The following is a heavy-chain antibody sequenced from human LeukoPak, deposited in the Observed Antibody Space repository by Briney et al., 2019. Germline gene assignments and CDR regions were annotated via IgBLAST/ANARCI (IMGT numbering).Heavy chain of an antibody. J-gene: IGHJ3*02. CDR3: AKGHHARTLDAFDI. D-gene: IGHD1-14*01. CDR1: GLTFSSYA. CDR2: ISYDGSNK. V-gene: IGHV3-30*18. Sequence: TGGSPRLSCAASGLTFSSYAMNWVRQAPGKGLEWVAVISYDGSNKYYADSVKGRFTISRDNSKNTLYLQMNSLRAEDTAVYYCAKGHHARTLDAFDIWGQGTMVTVSS.